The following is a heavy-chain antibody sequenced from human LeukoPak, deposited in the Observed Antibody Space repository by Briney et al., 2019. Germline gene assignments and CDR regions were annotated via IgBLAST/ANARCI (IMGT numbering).Heavy chain of an antibody. CDR1: GFTFSSYE. D-gene: IGHD2-21*02. J-gene: IGHJ3*02. V-gene: IGHV3-48*03. CDR3: ARARPEDIVVVTAVHAFDI. Sequence: PGGSLRLSCAASGFTFSSYEMSWVRQAPGKGLEWVSYISSSGSTIYYADSVKGRFTISRDNAKNSLYLQMNSLRAEDTAVYYCARARPEDIVVVTAVHAFDIWGQGTMVTVSS. CDR2: ISSSGSTI.